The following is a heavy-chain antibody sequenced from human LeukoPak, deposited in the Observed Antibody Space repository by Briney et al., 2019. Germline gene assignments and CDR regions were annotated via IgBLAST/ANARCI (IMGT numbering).Heavy chain of an antibody. CDR3: ARPPRDSSSSSKKIPNNAFDI. J-gene: IGHJ3*02. V-gene: IGHV4-39*01. Sequence: SETLSLTCTVSGGSISSSSYSWGWIRQPPGKGLEWIGSIYYSGSTYYNPSLKSRVTISVDTSKNQFSLKLSSVTAADTAVYYCARPPRDSSSSSKKIPNNAFDIWGQGTMVTVSS. CDR2: IYYSGST. D-gene: IGHD6-6*01. CDR1: GGSISSSSYS.